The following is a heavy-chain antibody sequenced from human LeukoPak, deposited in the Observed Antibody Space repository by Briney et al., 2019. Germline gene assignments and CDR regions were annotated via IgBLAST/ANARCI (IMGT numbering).Heavy chain of an antibody. Sequence: GGSLRLSCVASGFTFSSYWMHWVRQDPRKGLVWVSRINGDGRNINYADSVRGRFTISRDNAKNTLYLQMNSLRAEDTAVYYCEKSVMHYYDSPPDYWGQGTLVTVSS. V-gene: IGHV3-74*01. D-gene: IGHD3-22*01. CDR2: INGDGRNI. CDR1: GFTFSSYW. CDR3: EKSVMHYYDSPPDY. J-gene: IGHJ4*02.